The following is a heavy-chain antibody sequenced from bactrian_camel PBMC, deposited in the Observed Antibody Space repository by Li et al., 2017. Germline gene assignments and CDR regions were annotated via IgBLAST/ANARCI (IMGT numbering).Heavy chain of an antibody. V-gene: IGHV3S53*01. CDR2: IDKSGSP. CDR3: AAGWVNRNVLSKHEYDY. Sequence: HVQLVESGGGSVQPGGSLRLSCAASGYTYSPYCMGWFRQAPGKEREGVAAIDKSGSPTYTFSVMDRTTISKDNVKNTLYLQMNSLKPEDTAIYYCAAGWVNRNVLSKHEYDYWGQGTQVTVS. J-gene: IGHJ4*01. CDR1: GYTYSPYC. D-gene: IGHD3*01.